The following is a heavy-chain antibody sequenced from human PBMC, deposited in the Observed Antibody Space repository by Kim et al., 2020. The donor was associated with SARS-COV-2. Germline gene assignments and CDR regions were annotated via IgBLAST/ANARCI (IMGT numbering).Heavy chain of an antibody. CDR3: AKDRVLLWFGELFD. CDR2: ISYDGSNK. J-gene: IGHJ4*02. D-gene: IGHD3-10*01. Sequence: GGSLRLSCAASGFTFSSYGMHWVRQAPGKGLEWVAVISYDGSNKYYADSVKGRFTISGDNSKNTLYLQMNSLRAEDTAVYYCAKDRVLLWFGELFDWGQGTLVTVSS. CDR1: GFTFSSYG. V-gene: IGHV3-30*18.